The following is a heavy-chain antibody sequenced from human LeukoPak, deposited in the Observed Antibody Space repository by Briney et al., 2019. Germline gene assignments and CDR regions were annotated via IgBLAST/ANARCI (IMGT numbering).Heavy chain of an antibody. CDR2: IYSGGST. Sequence: GRSLRLSCAASGFTVSSNYMSWVRQAPGKGLEWVSVIYSGGSTYYADSVKGRFTISRDNSKNTLYLQMNSLRAEDTAVYYCARSDYYDSSALDYWGQGTLVTVSS. J-gene: IGHJ4*02. V-gene: IGHV3-53*01. CDR3: ARSDYYDSSALDY. D-gene: IGHD3-22*01. CDR1: GFTVSSNY.